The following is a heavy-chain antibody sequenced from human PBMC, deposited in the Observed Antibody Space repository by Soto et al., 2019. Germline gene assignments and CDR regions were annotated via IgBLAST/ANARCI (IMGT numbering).Heavy chain of an antibody. CDR3: ASHSVDTAMVLYYYGMDV. D-gene: IGHD5-18*01. CDR2: IYHSGST. J-gene: IGHJ6*02. CDR1: GGSISSNYW. V-gene: IGHV4-4*02. Sequence: QVQLQESGPGLVKPSGTLSLTCAVSGGSISSNYWWSWVRQPPGKGLEWIGEIYHSGSTNYNPSLKSRVTISVDKSKNQFSLKLSSVTAADTAVYYCASHSVDTAMVLYYYGMDVWGQGTTVTVSS.